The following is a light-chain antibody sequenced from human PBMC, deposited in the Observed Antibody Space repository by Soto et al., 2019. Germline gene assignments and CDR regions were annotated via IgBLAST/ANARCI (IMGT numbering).Light chain of an antibody. CDR3: QRSYSTLSIT. CDR2: AAS. J-gene: IGKJ5*01. V-gene: IGKV1-39*01. Sequence: DIQMTQSPSSLSASVGDRVTITCRASESISRHLNWYQQKPGKAPNLLIYAASSLQNGVPSRFSGGGSGTDFTLTISNLQPEDFSTYYCQRSYSTLSITFGQGTRLEIK. CDR1: ESISRH.